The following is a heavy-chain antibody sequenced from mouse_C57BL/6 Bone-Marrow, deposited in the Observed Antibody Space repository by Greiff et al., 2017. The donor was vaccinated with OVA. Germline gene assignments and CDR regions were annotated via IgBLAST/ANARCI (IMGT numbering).Heavy chain of an antibody. CDR2: IYPESGNT. D-gene: IGHD4-1*01. CDR1: GSPFTSYG. J-gene: IGHJ1*03. CDR3: ARFLTGDWYFEV. V-gene: IGHV1-81*01. Sequence: VQLQQSGAELARPRASLTLSCKASGSPFTSYGLSWLKQRTGQGLAWFGEIYPESGNTYYNEKFKGKATLTADKSSSTAYMELRSLTSEDSAVYFCARFLTGDWYFEVWGTGTTVTVSS.